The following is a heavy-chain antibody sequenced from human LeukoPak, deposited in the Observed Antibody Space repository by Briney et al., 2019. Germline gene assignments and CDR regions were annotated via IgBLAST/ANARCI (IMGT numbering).Heavy chain of an antibody. CDR1: GYTLTELS. Sequence: ASVKVSCKVSGYTLTELSMHWVRQAPGKGLEWMGGFDPEDGETIYAQKFQGRVTMTEDTSTATAYMDLSSLRPDDTAVYYCATDFYRGRQFDYWGQGTLVTVSS. CDR2: FDPEDGET. V-gene: IGHV1-24*01. CDR3: ATDFYRGRQFDY. D-gene: IGHD2/OR15-2a*01. J-gene: IGHJ4*02.